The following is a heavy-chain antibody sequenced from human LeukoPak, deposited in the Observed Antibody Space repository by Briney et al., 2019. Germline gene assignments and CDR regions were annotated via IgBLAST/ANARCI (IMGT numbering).Heavy chain of an antibody. CDR3: ATDRDTTGLNRFDR. D-gene: IGHD2/OR15-2a*01. J-gene: IGHJ4*02. V-gene: IGHV3-7*01. Sequence: GGSLRLSCAASGFAFHDYWMNWFRQAPGKGLEWVANINDDGGESNYVASAKGRFTISRENAKNSLYLQMNGLRADDTAIYYCATDRDTTGLNRFDRWGQGALVTVSS. CDR2: INDDGGES. CDR1: GFAFHDYW.